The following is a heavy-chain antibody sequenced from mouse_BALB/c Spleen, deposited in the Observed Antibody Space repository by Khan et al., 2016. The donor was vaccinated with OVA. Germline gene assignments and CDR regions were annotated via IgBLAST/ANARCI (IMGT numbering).Heavy chain of an antibody. J-gene: IGHJ3*01. V-gene: IGHV1-5*01. CDR3: TRGGCSSCAY. D-gene: IGHD1-3*01. CDR1: GYSFTSYL. CDR2: IYPGNSDT. Sequence: EVQLQQSGTVLARPGASVKMSCKASGYSFTSYLIHWVKQRPGQGLEWIGDIYPGNSDTRYNQKFKDKAKLTSGTSASTAYMELSSLTNEDSAVYYCTRGGCSSCAYWGQGTLVTVSA.